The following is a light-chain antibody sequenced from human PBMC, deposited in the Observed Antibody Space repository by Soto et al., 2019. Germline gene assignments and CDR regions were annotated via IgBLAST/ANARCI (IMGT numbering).Light chain of an antibody. CDR2: GAS. CDR1: QSVSSNN. Sequence: EIVMTQSPATLSVSPGERATLSCRASQSVSSNNLAWYQQKPGQAPRLLIYGASRRATGIPDRFSGSGSGTDFTLTIDRLEPEDFAVYSCQQYAASPTSFGPGTKVDI. J-gene: IGKJ3*01. CDR3: QQYAASPTS. V-gene: IGKV3-20*01.